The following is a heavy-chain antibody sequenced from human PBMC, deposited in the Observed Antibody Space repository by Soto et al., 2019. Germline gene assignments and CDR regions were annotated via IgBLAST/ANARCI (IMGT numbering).Heavy chain of an antibody. J-gene: IGHJ3*02. CDR1: GGSFSDFY. D-gene: IGHD2-2*01. Sequence: QVQLQQWGAGLLKPSETLSLTCAVYGGSFSDFYWNCIRQPPGKGLEWIGEINHSGSTSYNPSLKSRVTISVDTSKNQISLKLTSVTAGDTAVYYCARGPRVVWVVPTAQRDVFDIWGQGTMVTVSS. V-gene: IGHV4-34*01. CDR2: INHSGST. CDR3: ARGPRVVWVVPTAQRDVFDI.